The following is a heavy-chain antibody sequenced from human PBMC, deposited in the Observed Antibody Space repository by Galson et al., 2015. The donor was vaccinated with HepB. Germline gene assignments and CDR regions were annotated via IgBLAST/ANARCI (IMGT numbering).Heavy chain of an antibody. CDR3: ARAADQYFDY. CDR2: INPSDGVT. V-gene: IGHV1-46*01. CDR1: GYTFTSDY. J-gene: IGHJ4*02. Sequence: SVKVSCKAFGYTFTSDYIHWVRQAPGQGLEWMGIINPSDGVTNYTQNFQGRITMTRDTSTSTVFIEVNSLRYEDTAIYYCARAADQYFDYWGQGTLVTVSS. D-gene: IGHD4-11*01.